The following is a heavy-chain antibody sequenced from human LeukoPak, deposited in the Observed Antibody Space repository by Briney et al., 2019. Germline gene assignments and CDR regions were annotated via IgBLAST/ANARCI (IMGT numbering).Heavy chain of an antibody. V-gene: IGHV4-30-2*01. CDR3: AREGSGSSWTY. CDR1: GGSISSGGYY. Sequence: TLSLTCTVSGGSISSGGYYWSCIRQPPGKGLEWIGYIYHSGSTYYNPSLKSRVTISVDRSKNQFSLKLSSVTAADTAVYYCAREGSGSSWTYWGQGTLVTVSS. CDR2: IYHSGST. D-gene: IGHD6-13*01. J-gene: IGHJ4*02.